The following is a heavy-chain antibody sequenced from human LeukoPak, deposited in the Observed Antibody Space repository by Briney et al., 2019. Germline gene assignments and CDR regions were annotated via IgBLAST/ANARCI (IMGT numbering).Heavy chain of an antibody. V-gene: IGHV3-20*04. CDR2: INWNGGST. CDR1: GFTFSSYG. CDR3: ARDQGAFGGVIVH. Sequence: GGSLRLSCAASGFTFSSYGMSWVRQAPGKGLEWVSGINWNGGSTGHADSVKGRFTISRDNAKNSLYLQMNSLRAEDTALYYCARDQGAFGGVIVHWGQGTLVTVSS. D-gene: IGHD3-16*02. J-gene: IGHJ4*02.